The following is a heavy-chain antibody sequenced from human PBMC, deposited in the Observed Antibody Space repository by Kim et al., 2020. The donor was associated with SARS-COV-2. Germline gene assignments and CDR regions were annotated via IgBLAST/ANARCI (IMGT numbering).Heavy chain of an antibody. CDR3: ARYRSGGYFFDY. CDR1: GGSISSGGYS. D-gene: IGHD1-1*01. J-gene: IGHJ4*02. Sequence: SETLSLTCAVSGGSISSGGYSWSWIRQPPGKGLEWIGYIYYSGSTYYNPSLKSRVTISVDGSKNQFSLKLSSVTAADTAVYYCARYRSGGYFFDYWGQGTLVTVSS. V-gene: IGHV4-30-2*01. CDR2: IYYSGST.